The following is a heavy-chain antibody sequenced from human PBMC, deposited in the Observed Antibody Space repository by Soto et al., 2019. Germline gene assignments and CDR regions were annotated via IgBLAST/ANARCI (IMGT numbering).Heavy chain of an antibody. CDR1: GFTFSSYG. D-gene: IGHD2-8*01. Sequence: GGSLRLSCAASGFTFSSYGMHWVRQAPGKGLEWVANIKQDGSEKYYVDSVKGRFTISRDNAKNSLYLQMNSLRAEDTAVYYCARVPIMKGWFDPWGQGSLVTVSS. V-gene: IGHV3-7*01. CDR2: IKQDGSEK. J-gene: IGHJ5*02. CDR3: ARVPIMKGWFDP.